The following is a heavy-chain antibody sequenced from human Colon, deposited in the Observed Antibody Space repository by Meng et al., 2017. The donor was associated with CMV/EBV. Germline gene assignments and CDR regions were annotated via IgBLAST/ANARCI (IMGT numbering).Heavy chain of an antibody. J-gene: IGHJ5*02. CDR1: GFTFSNYL. Sequence: VQLVVSGGGLVQPGGSLILSCAASGFTFSNYLMHWVRQAPGKGLVWVSRIKTDGSTTNYADSVKGRFTISRDNAKNTLYLQMNSLRAEDTAVYYCARDLEWELSFDPWGQGTLVTVSS. CDR3: ARDLEWELSFDP. D-gene: IGHD1-26*01. CDR2: IKTDGSTT. V-gene: IGHV3-74*01.